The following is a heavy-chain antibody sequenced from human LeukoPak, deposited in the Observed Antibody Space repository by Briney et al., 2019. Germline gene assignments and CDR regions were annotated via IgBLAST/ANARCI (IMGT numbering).Heavy chain of an antibody. D-gene: IGHD3-10*01. J-gene: IGHJ5*02. V-gene: IGHV1-18*01. Sequence: ASVKVSCKASGYTFTSFGVNWVRQAPGQGLEWMGWISADNGNASYVQTYEGRVTMTTETSTSTAYMELRNLTSDDTAVYYCARDATPYYYGSASYFFVHWGQGTLVTVSS. CDR3: ARDATPYYYGSASYFFVH. CDR2: ISADNGNA. CDR1: GYTFTSFG.